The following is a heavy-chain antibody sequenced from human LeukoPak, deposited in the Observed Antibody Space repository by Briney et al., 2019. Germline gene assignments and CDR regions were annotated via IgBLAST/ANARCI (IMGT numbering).Heavy chain of an antibody. Sequence: SETLSLTCTVSGCSISSSSYYWGWIRQPPGKGLEWIGSIYYSGSTYDNPSLKSRVTISVDTSKNQFSLKLSSVTAADTAVYYCAREKGYQPPLNWFDPWGQGTLVTVSS. V-gene: IGHV4-39*07. CDR1: GCSISSSSYY. D-gene: IGHD2-2*01. CDR3: AREKGYQPPLNWFDP. J-gene: IGHJ5*02. CDR2: IYYSGST.